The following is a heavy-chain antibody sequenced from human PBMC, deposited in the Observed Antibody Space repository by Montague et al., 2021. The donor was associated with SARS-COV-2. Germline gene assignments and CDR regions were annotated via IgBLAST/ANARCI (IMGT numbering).Heavy chain of an antibody. V-gene: IGHV4-4*07. CDR3: ARDRPRSHYYGSGTYTWGGDGMDV. Sequence: SETLSLTCTVSGGSISSYYWSWIRQPAGKGLEWIGRIYSSGSTNYNPSLKSRVTMSVDTSKNQFSLKLSSVNAADTALYYCARDRPRSHYYGSGTYTWGGDGMDVWGQGTTVTVSS. CDR2: IYSSGST. CDR1: GGSISSYY. J-gene: IGHJ6*02. D-gene: IGHD3-10*01.